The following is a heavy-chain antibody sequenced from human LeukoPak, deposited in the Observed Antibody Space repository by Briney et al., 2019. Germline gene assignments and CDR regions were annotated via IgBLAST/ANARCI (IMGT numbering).Heavy chain of an antibody. Sequence: GGSLRLSCAASGLTFSSYSMNWVRQAPGKGLEWVSSISSSSSYIYYADSVKGRFTISRDNAKNSLYLQMNSLRAEDTAVYYCARSMVRGVIRGDPFDYWGQGTLVTVSS. CDR2: ISSSSSYI. J-gene: IGHJ4*02. V-gene: IGHV3-21*01. CDR3: ARSMVRGVIRGDPFDY. D-gene: IGHD3-10*01. CDR1: GLTFSSYS.